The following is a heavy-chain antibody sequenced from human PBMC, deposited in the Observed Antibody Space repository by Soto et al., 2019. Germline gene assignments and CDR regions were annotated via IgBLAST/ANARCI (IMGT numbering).Heavy chain of an antibody. J-gene: IGHJ6*02. Sequence: SETLSLTCTVSGGSISSGGYYWSWIRQHPGTGLEWIGHISYSGSTYYNTSLKSRVTISVDTSRNQFSLKLSSVTAADTAVYYCARQSAAGIYYYYYYGMDVWGQGTTVTVS. V-gene: IGHV4-31*03. CDR3: ARQSAAGIYYYYYYGMDV. CDR1: GGSISSGGYY. D-gene: IGHD6-13*01. CDR2: ISYSGST.